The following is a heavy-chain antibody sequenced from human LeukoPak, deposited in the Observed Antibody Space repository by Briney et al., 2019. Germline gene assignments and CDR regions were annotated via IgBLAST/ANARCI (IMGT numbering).Heavy chain of an antibody. J-gene: IGHJ4*02. Sequence: ASVKVSCKASGYTFTSYGISWVRQAPGQGLEWMGWISAYNGNTNYAQKLQGRVTMTTDTSTSTAYMELRSLRSDNTAVYYCARDSTPYYYGSGSYPDYWGQGTLVTVSS. CDR3: ARDSTPYYYGSGSYPDY. CDR2: ISAYNGNT. D-gene: IGHD3-10*01. CDR1: GYTFTSYG. V-gene: IGHV1-18*01.